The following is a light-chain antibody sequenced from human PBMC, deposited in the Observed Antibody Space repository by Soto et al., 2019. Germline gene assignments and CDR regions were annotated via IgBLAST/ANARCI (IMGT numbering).Light chain of an antibody. CDR1: QIVSCSY. V-gene: IGKV3-20*01. CDR3: QQYGSSPT. Sequence: EIVLTQSPGTLSLSPGERATLSCRASQIVSCSYLAWFQQKPGQAPRLLIFGASSRATGIPDRFSGSGSGTDFTLTISRLEPEDFAVYYCQQYGSSPTFGQGTKVDIK. CDR2: GAS. J-gene: IGKJ1*01.